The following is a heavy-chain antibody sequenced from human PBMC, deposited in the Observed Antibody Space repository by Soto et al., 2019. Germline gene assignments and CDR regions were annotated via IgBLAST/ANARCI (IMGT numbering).Heavy chain of an antibody. Sequence: GGSLRLSCEVSGFTFSDHYMDWVRQAPGKGLEWVGRSRNKANSFSTAYAPSVKGRFTTSRDDSKSSLYLQMNSLKTDDTAVYYCTRIAYNYGPGDYWGQGTLVTVSS. D-gene: IGHD2-21*01. V-gene: IGHV3-72*01. J-gene: IGHJ4*02. CDR2: SRNKANSFST. CDR3: TRIAYNYGPGDY. CDR1: GFTFSDHY.